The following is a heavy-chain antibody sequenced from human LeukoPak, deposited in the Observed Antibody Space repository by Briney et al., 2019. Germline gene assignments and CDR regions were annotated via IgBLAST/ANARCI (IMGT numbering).Heavy chain of an antibody. J-gene: IGHJ4*02. D-gene: IGHD3-22*01. V-gene: IGHV3-48*04. CDR3: ARAPGNYYDTSGYYSYLDY. CDR1: GFTFNSYS. CDR2: ISSSGGTI. Sequence: GGSLSLSCAGAGFTFNSYSMNWVRQAPGKGPEWVSYISSSGGTIYYAGSVKGRFTISRDNAKNSLYLQMNSLRAEDTAVFYCARAPGNYYDTSGYYSYLDYWGQGTLVTVSS.